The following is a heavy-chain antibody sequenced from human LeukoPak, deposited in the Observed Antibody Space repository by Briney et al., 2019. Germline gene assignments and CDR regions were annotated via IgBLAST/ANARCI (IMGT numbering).Heavy chain of an antibody. CDR2: ISWNSGSI. D-gene: IGHD3-10*01. CDR1: GFTFDDYA. CDR3: ALLYGSGSYYSDY. Sequence: GGSLRLSCAASGFTFDDYAMHWVRQVPGKGLEWVSGISWNSGSIGNADSVKGRFTISRDNAKKSLYLQMNSLRPEDTALYYCALLYGSGSYYSDYWGQGTLVTVSS. V-gene: IGHV3-9*01. J-gene: IGHJ4*02.